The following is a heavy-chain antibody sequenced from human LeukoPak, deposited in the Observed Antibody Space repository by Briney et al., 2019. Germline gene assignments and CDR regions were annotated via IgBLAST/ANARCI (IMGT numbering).Heavy chain of an antibody. CDR3: ARIGGGDNSPHRWIDP. CDR2: GYSSGIA. V-gene: IGHV4-59*01. Sequence: SETLSLTCTVSGDSISTSYWGWIRQPPGKGLEWIGYGYSSGIADYNPSLKSRLTISLDTSKNQFSLKVYSVIAADSAVYYCARIGGGDNSPHRWIDPWGQGTPVTVSS. D-gene: IGHD2-21*02. J-gene: IGHJ5*02. CDR1: GDSISTSY.